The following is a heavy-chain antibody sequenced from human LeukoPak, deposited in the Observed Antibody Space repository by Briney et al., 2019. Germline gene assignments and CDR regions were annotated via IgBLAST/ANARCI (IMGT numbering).Heavy chain of an antibody. Sequence: GASVKVSCKVSGYTLTELSMHWVRQAPGKGLEWMGGFDPEDGETIYAQKFQGRVTMTGDTSTDTAYMGLSSLRSEDTAVYYCASVWSGYYRQFFDYWGQGTLVTVSS. CDR2: FDPEDGET. V-gene: IGHV1-24*01. CDR1: GYTLTELS. J-gene: IGHJ4*02. D-gene: IGHD3-3*01. CDR3: ASVWSGYYRQFFDY.